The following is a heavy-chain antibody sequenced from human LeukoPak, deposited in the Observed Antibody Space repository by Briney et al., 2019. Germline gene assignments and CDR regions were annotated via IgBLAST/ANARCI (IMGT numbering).Heavy chain of an antibody. Sequence: SETLSLTCTVSGGSISSSSFYWGWIRQPPGRGLEWIGSIYYSGSTYYNPSLKSRVTISADTSKNQFFLKLSSVTAADTAVYYCAISENYFDSWGQGSLVTVSS. D-gene: IGHD3-3*02. CDR2: IYYSGST. CDR1: GGSISSSSFY. CDR3: AISENYFDS. J-gene: IGHJ4*02. V-gene: IGHV4-39*01.